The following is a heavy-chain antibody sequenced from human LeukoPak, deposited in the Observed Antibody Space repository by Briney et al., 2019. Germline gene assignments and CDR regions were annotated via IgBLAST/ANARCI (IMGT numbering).Heavy chain of an antibody. D-gene: IGHD6-19*01. CDR2: IYYSGST. J-gene: IGHJ4*02. CDR1: GGSISSSSYY. Sequence: SETLSLTCTVSGGSISSSSYYWGWIRQPPGKGREWIGSIYYSGSTYYNPSLKSRVTISVDTSKNQFSLKLSSVTAADTAVYYCARHPSKAGAGRHFDYWGQGTLVTVSS. V-gene: IGHV4-39*01. CDR3: ARHPSKAGAGRHFDY.